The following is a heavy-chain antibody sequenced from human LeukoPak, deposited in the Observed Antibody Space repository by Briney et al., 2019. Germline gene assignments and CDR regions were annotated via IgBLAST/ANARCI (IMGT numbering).Heavy chain of an antibody. D-gene: IGHD3-3*01. CDR1: GFTFSSFA. CDR3: AKMDDDFWSGYFGRNWFDP. CDR2: ISGSGDTT. Sequence: GGSLRLSCAASGFTFSSFAMSWVRQAPGKGLEWDSSISGSGDTTYYADSVKGRFTISRDNSKNTLYLQMNSLRAEDTAVYYCAKMDDDFWSGYFGRNWFDPWGQGTLVTVSS. V-gene: IGHV3-23*01. J-gene: IGHJ5*02.